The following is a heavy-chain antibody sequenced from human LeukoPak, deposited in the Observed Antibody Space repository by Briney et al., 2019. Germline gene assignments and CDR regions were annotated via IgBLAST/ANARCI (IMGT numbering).Heavy chain of an antibody. J-gene: IGHJ3*02. D-gene: IGHD3-22*01. V-gene: IGHV5-51*01. Sequence: PGESLKISCKGSGYSFTSYWIGWVRQMPGKGLEWMGIIYPGDSDTRYSPSFQGQVTISAGKSISTAYLQWSSLKASDTAMYYCATDSSGYHDAFDIWGQGTMVTVSS. CDR3: ATDSSGYHDAFDI. CDR1: GYSFTSYW. CDR2: IYPGDSDT.